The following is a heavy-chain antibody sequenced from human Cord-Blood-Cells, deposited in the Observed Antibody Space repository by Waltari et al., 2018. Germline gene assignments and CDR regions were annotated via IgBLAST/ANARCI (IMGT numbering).Heavy chain of an antibody. CDR1: GFTFSNAW. Sequence: EVQLVESGGGLVKPGGSLRLSCVDSGFTFSNAWMAWVRQAPGKGLEWIGRIKSKTDGGTIDYAAPVKGRFTISRDDSKTTLYLQMNSLKTEDTAVYYCTSSEKPTARFDYWGQGTLVTVSS. CDR3: TSSEKPTARFDY. J-gene: IGHJ4*02. D-gene: IGHD5-18*01. V-gene: IGHV3-15*01. CDR2: IKSKTDGGTI.